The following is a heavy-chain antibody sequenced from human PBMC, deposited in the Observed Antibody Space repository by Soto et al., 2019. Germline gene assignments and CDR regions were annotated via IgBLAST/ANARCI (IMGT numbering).Heavy chain of an antibody. CDR2: INAGNGNT. CDR1: GYTVTNYA. CDR3: AKAISEYYAPLDH. D-gene: IGHD3-22*01. V-gene: IGHV1-3*01. Sequence: ASVKVSCKASGYTVTNYAIHWVRQAPGQRLEWMGWINAGNGNTRYSQKFQGRVTITRDTSASTAYMELNSLRAEDTAVYYCAKAISEYYAPLDHWGQGTRVTVSS. J-gene: IGHJ4*02.